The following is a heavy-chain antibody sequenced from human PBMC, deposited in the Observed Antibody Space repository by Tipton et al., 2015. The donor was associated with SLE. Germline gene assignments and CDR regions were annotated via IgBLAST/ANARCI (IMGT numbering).Heavy chain of an antibody. V-gene: IGHV4-39*07. D-gene: IGHD3-3*01. Sequence: TLSLTCTVSGGSISSGSYYWCWIRQPPGKGLEWIGSIYYSGSTYYNPSLKSRVTISVDTSKNQFSLKLSSVTAADTAVYYCARTMTRPLMWFDPWGQGTLVTVSS. J-gene: IGHJ5*02. CDR3: ARTMTRPLMWFDP. CDR1: GGSISSGSYY. CDR2: IYYSGST.